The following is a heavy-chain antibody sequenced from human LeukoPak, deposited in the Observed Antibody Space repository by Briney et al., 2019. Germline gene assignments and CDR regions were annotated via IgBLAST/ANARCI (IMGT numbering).Heavy chain of an antibody. Sequence: QTGGSLRLSCAASGFTFSSYEMNWVRQAPGKGPEWVSYISSSGSTIYYADSVKGQFTISRDNAKNSLYLQMNSLRAEDTAVYYCARDLCYDFWSGCLPFDYWGQGTLVTVSS. J-gene: IGHJ4*02. V-gene: IGHV3-48*03. D-gene: IGHD3-3*01. CDR2: ISSSGSTI. CDR3: ARDLCYDFWSGCLPFDY. CDR1: GFTFSSYE.